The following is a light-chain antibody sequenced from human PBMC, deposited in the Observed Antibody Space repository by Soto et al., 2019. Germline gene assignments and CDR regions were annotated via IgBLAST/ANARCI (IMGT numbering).Light chain of an antibody. J-gene: IGKJ1*01. CDR2: GAS. CDR1: QSVSSSF. V-gene: IGKV3-20*01. Sequence: IVLTQSPGTLSLSPWEGATLSCRASQSVSSSFLAWYQQKPGQAPRLLIYGASNRATGLADRFSGSGSGTDSPPTISSLEHEDFAVYYRQQYGSSGTFGQGTKVDIK. CDR3: QQYGSSGT.